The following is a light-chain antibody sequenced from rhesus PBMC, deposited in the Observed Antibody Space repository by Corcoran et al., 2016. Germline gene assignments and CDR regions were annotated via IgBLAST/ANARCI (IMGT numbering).Light chain of an antibody. CDR3: QQSSNLFT. V-gene: IGKV3-24*04. Sequence: ETVVTQSPATLALSPGERATLSCRASQSFGSYLAWYQQKPGQAPRPLIYGASTRATGIPDRFSGSGSGTDFTLTISSLEPEDVGVYYCQQSSNLFTFGPGTKLDIK. CDR1: QSFGSY. CDR2: GAS. J-gene: IGKJ3*01.